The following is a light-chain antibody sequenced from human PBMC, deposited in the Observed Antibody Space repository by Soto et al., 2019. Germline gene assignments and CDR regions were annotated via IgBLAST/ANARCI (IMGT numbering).Light chain of an antibody. Sequence: QSVLTQPPSASGTPGQRVTISCSRSSSNIGSNTVNWYQQLPGTAPKLLIYSNNQRPSGVPDRFSGSKSGTSASLAISGLRSEDEADYYCAAWDDSLNGVVFGGGTKLTVL. CDR2: SNN. V-gene: IGLV1-44*01. J-gene: IGLJ2*01. CDR3: AAWDDSLNGVV. CDR1: SSNIGSNT.